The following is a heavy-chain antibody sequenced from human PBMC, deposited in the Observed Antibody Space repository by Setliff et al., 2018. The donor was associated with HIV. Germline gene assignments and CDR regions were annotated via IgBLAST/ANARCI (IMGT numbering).Heavy chain of an antibody. CDR1: GDSISTDY. J-gene: IGHJ4*02. Sequence: SETLSLTCTVSGDSISTDYWTWIRQPPGKGLEWIGYIYNSASTSYNPSLKSRVTITVDTSKNQFSLKLSSVTAADTAVYYCARHSPSDYWGQGTLVTVSS. CDR3: ARHSPSDY. CDR2: IYNSAST. V-gene: IGHV4-59*08.